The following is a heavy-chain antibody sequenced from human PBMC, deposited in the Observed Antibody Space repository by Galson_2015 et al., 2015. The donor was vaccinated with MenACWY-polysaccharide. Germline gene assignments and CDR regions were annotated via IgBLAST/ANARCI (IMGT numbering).Heavy chain of an antibody. CDR3: AREQWVRGVFFDQ. CDR2: IKQDGSEK. CDR1: GFTFSNFW. Sequence: SLRLSCAASGFTFSNFWMSWVRQALGKELEWVASIKQDGSEKYLVDSVKGRFTISRDNAENSLFLQMNSLRAEDTTVYYCAREQWVRGVFFDQWGQGTLVTVSS. D-gene: IGHD3-10*01. V-gene: IGHV3-7*01. J-gene: IGHJ4*02.